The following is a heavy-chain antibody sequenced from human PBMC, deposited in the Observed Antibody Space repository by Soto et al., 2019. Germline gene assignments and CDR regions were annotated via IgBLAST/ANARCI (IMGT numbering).Heavy chain of an antibody. CDR1: GFTFSNYW. J-gene: IGHJ4*02. CDR2: INSDGSNT. D-gene: IGHD2-21*02. CDR3: ARDGTYCTGDCYSLFNLNC. Sequence: PGGSLRLSCAASGFTFSNYWMHWVRQAPGKGLVWVSRINSDGSNTTYADSVKGRFTISRDNAKNTLYLQMNSLRAEDTAVYYCARDGTYCTGDCYSLFNLNCRGQGTLVTVSS. V-gene: IGHV3-74*01.